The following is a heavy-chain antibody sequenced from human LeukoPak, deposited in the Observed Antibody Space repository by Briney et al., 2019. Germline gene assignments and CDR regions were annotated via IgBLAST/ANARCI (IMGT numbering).Heavy chain of an antibody. J-gene: IGHJ4*02. Sequence: SETLSLTCTVSGGSVTNYYWSWIRQPPGKGLEWIGYIHNGGSTNHDPSLRSRVTMSVDTSKNQLSLQLFSVTAADTAVYYCARHFDYWGQGTLVTVSS. V-gene: IGHV4-59*08. CDR1: GGSVTNYY. CDR2: IHNGGST. CDR3: ARHFDY.